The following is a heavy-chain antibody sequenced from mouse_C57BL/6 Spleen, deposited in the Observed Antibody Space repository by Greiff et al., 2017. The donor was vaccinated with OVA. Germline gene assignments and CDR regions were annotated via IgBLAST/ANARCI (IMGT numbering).Heavy chain of an antibody. CDR3: AKNLELPLYYAMDY. CDR2: IWRGGST. Sequence: VQLQQSGPGLVQPSQSLSITCTVSGFSLTSYGVHWVRQSPGKGLEWLGVIWRGGSTDYNAAFMSRLSITKDNSKSQVFFKMNSLQADDTAIYYCAKNLELPLYYAMDYWGQGTSVTVSS. CDR1: GFSLTSYG. D-gene: IGHD2-1*01. J-gene: IGHJ4*01. V-gene: IGHV2-5*01.